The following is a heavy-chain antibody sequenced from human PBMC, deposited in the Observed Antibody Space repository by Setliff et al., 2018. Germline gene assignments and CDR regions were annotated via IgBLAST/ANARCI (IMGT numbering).Heavy chain of an antibody. V-gene: IGHV4-39*01. Sequence: PSETLSLTCTISGDSISDISYYWGFIRQSPGKGPEWIGSIYYSGTAYYNPSLESRVTMFVDTSKNQFSLRLNSVTAADTAVYYCARLPKILTGYYGSHYYYYMDVWGKGTTVTVSS. CDR2: IYYSGTA. CDR1: GDSISDISYY. CDR3: ARLPKILTGYYGSHYYYYMDV. D-gene: IGHD3-9*01. J-gene: IGHJ6*03.